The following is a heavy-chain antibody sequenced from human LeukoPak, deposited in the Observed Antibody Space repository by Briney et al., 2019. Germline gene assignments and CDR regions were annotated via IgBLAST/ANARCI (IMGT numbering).Heavy chain of an antibody. CDR1: GFTFSSYA. J-gene: IGHJ4*02. CDR2: ISYDGNNK. V-gene: IGHV3-30-3*01. Sequence: PGGSLRLSCAASGFTFSSYAMHWVRQAPGKGLEWVAVISYDGNNKEYADSVKGRFTISRDNSKSTVYLQVNSLRGEDTAVFYCARDPLNRRWGSYYFDYWGQGTLVTVSS. D-gene: IGHD1-14*01. CDR3: ARDPLNRRWGSYYFDY.